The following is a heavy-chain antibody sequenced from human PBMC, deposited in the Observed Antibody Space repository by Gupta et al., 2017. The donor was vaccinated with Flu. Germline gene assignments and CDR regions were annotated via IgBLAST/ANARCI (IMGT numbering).Heavy chain of an antibody. CDR3: ALPGVYSSTSYYPPFDS. D-gene: IGHD3-22*01. Sequence: QVPLQQWGSGLFNPSETLSLTCAVYGGSFSDYSWCWIRQRTGKGLEWMGEINNSGSTNSTPARKMRVTISIDTSKKQFVLRLSSVNDADTDVYYCALPGVYSSTSYYPPFDSWGQGTLVSVSS. V-gene: IGHV4-34*01. J-gene: IGHJ4*02. CDR2: INNSGST. CDR1: GGSFSDYS.